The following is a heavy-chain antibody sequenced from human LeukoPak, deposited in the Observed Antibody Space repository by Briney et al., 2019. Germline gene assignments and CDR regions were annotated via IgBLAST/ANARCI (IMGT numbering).Heavy chain of an antibody. Sequence: SETLSLTCAVYGGSFSGYYWSWIRQPPGKGLEWIGEINHSGSTNYNPSLKSRVTISVDTSKNQFSLKLSSVTAADTAVYYCARRAPRYSSSSGVDYWGQGTLVTVSS. CDR3: ARRAPRYSSSSGVDY. J-gene: IGHJ4*02. D-gene: IGHD6-6*01. CDR2: INHSGST. V-gene: IGHV4-34*01. CDR1: GGSFSGYY.